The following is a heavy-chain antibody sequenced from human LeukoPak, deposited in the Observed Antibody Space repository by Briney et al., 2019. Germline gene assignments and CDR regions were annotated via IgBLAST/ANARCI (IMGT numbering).Heavy chain of an antibody. D-gene: IGHD1-26*01. V-gene: IGHV3-9*01. Sequence: GRSLRLSCAASGFTFDDYAMHWVRQAPGKGLEWVSGISWNSGSIGYADSVKGRFTISRDNSKNTLYLQMNSLRAEDTAVYYCARELLHVYHWHFDLWGRGTQVTVSS. CDR1: GFTFDDYA. J-gene: IGHJ2*01. CDR2: ISWNSGSI. CDR3: ARELLHVYHWHFDL.